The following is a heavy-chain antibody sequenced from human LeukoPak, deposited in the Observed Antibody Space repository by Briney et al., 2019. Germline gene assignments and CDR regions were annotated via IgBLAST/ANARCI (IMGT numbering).Heavy chain of an antibody. Sequence: ASVKVSCKASGYTFTSYGISWVRQAPGQGLEWMGWISAYNGNTNYAQKLQGRVTMTTDTSTSTAYMELRSPRSDDTAVYYCARASLLWFGELIGWFDPWGQGTLVTVSS. V-gene: IGHV1-18*01. CDR1: GYTFTSYG. D-gene: IGHD3-10*01. J-gene: IGHJ5*02. CDR3: ARASLLWFGELIGWFDP. CDR2: ISAYNGNT.